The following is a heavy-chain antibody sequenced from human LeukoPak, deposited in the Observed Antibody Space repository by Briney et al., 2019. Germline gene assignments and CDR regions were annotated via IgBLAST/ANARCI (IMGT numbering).Heavy chain of an antibody. V-gene: IGHV1-69*13. J-gene: IGHJ4*02. CDR3: ARSVGGGGYSYGGGSYYFDY. CDR2: IIPIFGTA. D-gene: IGHD5-18*01. CDR1: GGTFSSYA. Sequence: ASVKVSCKASGGTFSSYAISWVRQAPGQGLEWMGGIIPIFGTANYAQKFQGRVTITADESTSTAYMELSSLRSEDTAVYYCARSVGGGGYSYGGGSYYFDYWGQGTLVTVSS.